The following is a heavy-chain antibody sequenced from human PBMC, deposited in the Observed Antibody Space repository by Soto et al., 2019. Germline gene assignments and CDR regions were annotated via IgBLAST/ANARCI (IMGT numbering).Heavy chain of an antibody. CDR2: IYWDDDK. CDR3: AHGNSSSWYGSGSYNWFDP. Sequence: QITLKESGPTLVKPTQTLTLTCTFSGFSLSTSGVGVGWIRQPPGKALEWLALIYWDDDKRYSPSLKSRLTITKDTSKTQEILTMTRMDPVDTATYYCAHGNSSSWYGSGSYNWFDPWGQGTLVTVSS. V-gene: IGHV2-5*02. D-gene: IGHD6-13*01. J-gene: IGHJ5*02. CDR1: GFSLSTSGVG.